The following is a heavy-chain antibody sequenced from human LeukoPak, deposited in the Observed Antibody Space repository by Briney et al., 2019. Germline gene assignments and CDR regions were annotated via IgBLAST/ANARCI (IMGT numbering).Heavy chain of an antibody. CDR3: ARDSPDGYFDY. V-gene: IGHV3-33*08. CDR2: IWYDGSNK. D-gene: IGHD1-14*01. J-gene: IGHJ4*02. CDR1: GFPFSSYG. Sequence: PGGSLRLSCVASGFPFSSYGMHWVRQAPGKGLEWVAVIWYDGSNKYYADSVKGRFTISRDNSKNTLYLQMNSLRAEDTAVYYCARDSPDGYFDYWGQGTLVTVSS.